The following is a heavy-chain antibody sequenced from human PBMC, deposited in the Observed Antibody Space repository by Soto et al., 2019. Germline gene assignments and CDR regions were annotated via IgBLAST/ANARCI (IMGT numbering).Heavy chain of an antibody. CDR3: TLRQDTSRGPIY. D-gene: IGHD6-13*01. V-gene: IGHV2-5*01. Sequence: SGPTLGNPTQTLTLTCTVSGFSLTNSGMTLGWIRQPPGKAPEWLALGEQYSPSLQSRLTITKDTSENQVVLTMTNMDPVDTATYYCTLRQDTSRGPIYWGQGILVTVSS. CDR2: GE. J-gene: IGHJ4*02. CDR1: GFSLTNSGMT.